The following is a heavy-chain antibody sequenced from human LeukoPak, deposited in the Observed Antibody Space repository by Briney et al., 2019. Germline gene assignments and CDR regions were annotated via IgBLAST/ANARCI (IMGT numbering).Heavy chain of an antibody. V-gene: IGHV1-2*02. CDR1: GYTFTNFG. CDR3: ARDHGDYGDY. D-gene: IGHD4-17*01. CDR2: INPNSGGT. J-gene: IGHJ4*02. Sequence: ASVKVSCKTSGYTFTNFGITWVRQAPGHGLEWMGWINPNSGGTNYAQKFQGRVTMTRDTSISTAYMELSRLRSGDTAVYYCARDHGDYGDYWGQGTLVTVSS.